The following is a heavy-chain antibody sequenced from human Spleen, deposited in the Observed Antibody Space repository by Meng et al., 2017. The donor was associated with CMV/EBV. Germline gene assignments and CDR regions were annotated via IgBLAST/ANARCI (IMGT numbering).Heavy chain of an antibody. CDR2: TYYRSKWYN. D-gene: IGHD2-15*01. J-gene: IGHJ2*01. CDR1: GDSVSSNSAA. V-gene: IGHV6-1*01. CDR3: ARGDLYYWYFDL. Sequence: QVQSHQSGPGLLNPSHTLPAPCAISGDSVSSNSAAWNWIRQSTSRGLEWLGRTYYRSKWYNDYAVSVKSRITINPDTSKNQFSLQLNSVTPEDTAVYYCARGDLYYWYFDLWGRGTLVTVSS.